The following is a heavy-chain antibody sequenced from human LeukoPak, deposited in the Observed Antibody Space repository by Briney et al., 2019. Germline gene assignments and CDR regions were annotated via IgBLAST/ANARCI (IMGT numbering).Heavy chain of an antibody. D-gene: IGHD4-17*01. CDR1: GFTVCSNY. Sequence: PGGGLRLSCAASGFTVCSNYMSCGRPGLEEGVGWVSVIYSGGSTYYADSVKGRFTISRDNSKNTLYLQMNSLGAEDTAVYYCARVDYGDYGFDYWGQGTLVTVSS. J-gene: IGHJ4*02. CDR2: IYSGGST. V-gene: IGHV3-66*01. CDR3: ARVDYGDYGFDY.